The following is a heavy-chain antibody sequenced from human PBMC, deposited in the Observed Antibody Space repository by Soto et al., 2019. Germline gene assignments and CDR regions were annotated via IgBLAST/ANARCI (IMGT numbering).Heavy chain of an antibody. CDR3: ARKQDGYYYYYGMDV. J-gene: IGHJ6*02. CDR1: GYTFTSYG. Sequence: QVQLVQSGAEVKKPGASVKISCKASGYTFTSYGISWVRQAPGQGLEWMGWISAYNGNTNYAQKLQGRVTMTTDTSTSTAYMELRSLRSDDTAVYYCARKQDGYYYYYGMDVWGQGTTVTVSS. CDR2: ISAYNGNT. V-gene: IGHV1-18*01. D-gene: IGHD2-15*01.